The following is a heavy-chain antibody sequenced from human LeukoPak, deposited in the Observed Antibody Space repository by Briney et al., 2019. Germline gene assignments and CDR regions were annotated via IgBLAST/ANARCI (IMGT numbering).Heavy chain of an antibody. J-gene: IGHJ4*02. V-gene: IGHV4-38-2*01. Sequence: PGGSLRLSCAASGFTSSDYYMSWIRQPPGKGLEWIGSIYYSGSTYYNPSLKSRVTISVDTSKNQFSLKLSSVTAADTAVYYCASARDGYNYAVDYWGQGTLVTVSS. CDR1: GFTSSDYY. CDR2: IYYSGST. D-gene: IGHD5-24*01. CDR3: ASARDGYNYAVDY.